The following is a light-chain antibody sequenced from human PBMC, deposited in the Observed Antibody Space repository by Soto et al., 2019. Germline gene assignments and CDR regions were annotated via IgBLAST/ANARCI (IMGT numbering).Light chain of an antibody. CDR1: QSVGGTF. Sequence: EIVLTQSPGTLSLSPGEGATLSCRASQSVGGTFLAWYQQKGGQAPRLLIHGASNRATGIPDRFSGSGSGTDFTLTISRLEPEDFAVYYCQQYNDWPRCTFGQGTKLEIK. V-gene: IGKV3-20*01. CDR3: QQYNDWPRCT. J-gene: IGKJ2*02. CDR2: GAS.